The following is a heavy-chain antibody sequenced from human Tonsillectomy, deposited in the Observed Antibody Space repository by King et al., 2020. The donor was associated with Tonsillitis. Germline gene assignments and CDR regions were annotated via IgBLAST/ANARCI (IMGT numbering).Heavy chain of an antibody. CDR2: IKQDGSEK. CDR1: GFTFSSNW. Sequence: QLVQSGGGLVQPGGSLRLSCAASGFTFSSNWMSWVRQAPGKGLEWVANIKQDGSEKYYVDSVKGRFTISRDNAKNSLYLQMNSLRAEDTAVYYCARDSKATIDYWGQGTLLTVSS. D-gene: IGHD2-2*01. J-gene: IGHJ4*02. CDR3: ARDSKATIDY. V-gene: IGHV3-7*01.